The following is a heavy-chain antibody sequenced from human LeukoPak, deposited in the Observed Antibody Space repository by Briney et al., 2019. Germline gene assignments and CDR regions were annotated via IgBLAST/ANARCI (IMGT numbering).Heavy chain of an antibody. Sequence: ASVNVSFKASGGTFNIYAISWVRQAPGQGLEWMEGIIPIFGTANYAQKFQGRVTITADESTSTAYMELSSLRSEDTAVYYCARDLCSSTSCYEGFDLWGQGTLVTVSS. D-gene: IGHD2-2*01. V-gene: IGHV1-69*13. CDR2: IIPIFGTA. J-gene: IGHJ5*02. CDR1: GGTFNIYA. CDR3: ARDLCSSTSCYEGFDL.